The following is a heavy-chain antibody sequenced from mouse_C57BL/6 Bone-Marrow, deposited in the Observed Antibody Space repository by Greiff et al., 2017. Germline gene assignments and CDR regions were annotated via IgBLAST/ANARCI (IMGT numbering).Heavy chain of an antibody. J-gene: IGHJ3*01. CDR1: GFTFSSYA. D-gene: IGHD2-5*01. CDR3: TRWAYYSNFWFAY. V-gene: IGHV5-9-1*02. CDR2: ISSGGDYT. Sequence: EVQVVESGEGLVKPGGSLKLSCAASGFTFSSYAMSWVRQTPEKRLEWVAYISSGGDYTYYADTVKGRFTISRDNARNTLYLQMSSLKSEDTAMYYCTRWAYYSNFWFAYWGQGTLVTVST.